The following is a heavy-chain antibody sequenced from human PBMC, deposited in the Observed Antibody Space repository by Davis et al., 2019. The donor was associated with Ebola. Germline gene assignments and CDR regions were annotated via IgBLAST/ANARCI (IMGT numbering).Heavy chain of an antibody. V-gene: IGHV4-59*01. Sequence: MPSETLSLTCTVSGGSFSTYYWSWVRQPPGKGLEWVGYIYYSGTTHYNPSLRGRVTISVDTSKNQFSLKLSSVTAADTAVYYCARSSRSYCTNGVCYPYYFGYWGQGTLVTVSS. CDR2: IYYSGTT. CDR1: GGSFSTYY. D-gene: IGHD2-8*01. CDR3: ARSSRSYCTNGVCYPYYFGY. J-gene: IGHJ4*02.